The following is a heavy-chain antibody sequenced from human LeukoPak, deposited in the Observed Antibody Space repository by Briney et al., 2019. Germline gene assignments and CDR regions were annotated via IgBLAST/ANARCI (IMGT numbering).Heavy chain of an antibody. J-gene: IGHJ5*02. CDR2: VSKSHDT. V-gene: IGHV4-4*07. D-gene: IGHD1-26*01. Sequence: PSETLSLTCTVSGGSISSHFWSWIRQSAGKGLEWIGRVSKSHDTKFNPSLEDRVSISVDSSKNQFSLILTSVTAADTAIYYCARESGGGRSFRWFDPWGQGALVTVSS. CDR1: GGSISSHF. CDR3: ARESGGGRSFRWFDP.